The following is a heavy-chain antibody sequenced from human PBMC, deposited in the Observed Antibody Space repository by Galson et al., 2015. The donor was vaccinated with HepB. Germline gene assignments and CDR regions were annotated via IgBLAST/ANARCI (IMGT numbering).Heavy chain of an antibody. V-gene: IGHV2-5*02. CDR3: AHTDGDYVPFDY. CDR2: IYWDDDK. J-gene: IGHJ4*02. D-gene: IGHD4-17*01. CDR1: GFSLSTSGVG. Sequence: PALVKPTQTLTLTCTFSGFSLSTSGVGVGWIRQPPGKALEWLALIYWDDDKRYSPSLKSRLTITKDTSKNQVVLTMTNMDPVDTATYYCAHTDGDYVPFDYWGQGTLVTVSS.